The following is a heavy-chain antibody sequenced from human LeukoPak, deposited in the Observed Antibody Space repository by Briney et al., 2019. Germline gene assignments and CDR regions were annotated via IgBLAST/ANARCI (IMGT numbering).Heavy chain of an antibody. CDR1: GFTFSSYA. CDR3: AKVGRELLFKPNPEATAHYYFDY. CDR2: ISGSGGST. Sequence: PGGSLRLSCAASGFTFSSYAMSWVRQAPGKGLEWVSAISGSGGSTYYADSVKGRFTISRDNSKNTLYLQMNSLRAEDTAVYYCAKVGRELLFKPNPEATAHYYFDYWGQGTLVTVSS. D-gene: IGHD1-26*01. J-gene: IGHJ4*02. V-gene: IGHV3-23*01.